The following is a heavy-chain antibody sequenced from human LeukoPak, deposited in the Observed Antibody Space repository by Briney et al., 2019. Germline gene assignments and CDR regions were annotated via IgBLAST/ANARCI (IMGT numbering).Heavy chain of an antibody. V-gene: IGHV4-59*02. CDR1: GGSVSSYY. J-gene: IGHJ6*02. Sequence: SSETLSLACTVSGGSVSSYYWSWIRQPPGKGLEWIGYIYYSGSTNYNPSLKSRVTISVDTSKNQFSLKLSSVTAADTAVYHCARDNWNYGSSMDVWGQGTTVTVSS. CDR2: IYYSGST. D-gene: IGHD1-7*01. CDR3: ARDNWNYGSSMDV.